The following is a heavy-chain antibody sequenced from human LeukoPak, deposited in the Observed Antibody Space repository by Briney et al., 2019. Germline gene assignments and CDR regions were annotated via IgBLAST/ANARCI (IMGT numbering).Heavy chain of an antibody. CDR3: ATRGAARPNTFDY. CDR2: IYPGDSDT. J-gene: IGHJ4*02. D-gene: IGHD6-6*01. CDR1: GYSFTSYW. V-gene: IGHV5-51*01. Sequence: TGESLKISCKGSGYSFTSYWVGWVRQMPGKGLEWMGIIYPGDSDTRYSPSFQGQVTISADKSISTAYLQWSSLKASDTAMYYCATRGAARPNTFDYWGQGTLVTVSS.